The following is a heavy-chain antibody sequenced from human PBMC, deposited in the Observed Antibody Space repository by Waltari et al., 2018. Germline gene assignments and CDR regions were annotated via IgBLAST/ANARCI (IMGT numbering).Heavy chain of an antibody. CDR1: GGTFSSYA. CDR2: IIPIFGTA. CDR3: ARDLVDTAMVTYWFDP. J-gene: IGHJ5*02. D-gene: IGHD5-18*01. V-gene: IGHV1-69*12. Sequence: QVQLVQSGAEVKKPGSSVKFSCKASGGTFSSYAISWVRQAPGQGLEWMGGIIPIFGTANYAQKFQGRVTITADESTSTAYMELSSLRSEDTAVYYCARDLVDTAMVTYWFDPWGQGTLVTVSS.